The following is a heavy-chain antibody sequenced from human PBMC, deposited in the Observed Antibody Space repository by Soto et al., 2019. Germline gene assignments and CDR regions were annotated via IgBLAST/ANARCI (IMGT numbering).Heavy chain of an antibody. Sequence: QVQLIQSEAEVKKPGSSVRVSCTASGGIFGSHGFSWVRQAPGQRLEWVGGFIPIFRTLTYTEKFQARVRNAADESTNTVYLDLSSLTSEDTAVYYCVRDRRIYYSDPHDEFVASDYEVWGQGTTVSVSS. CDR1: GGIFGSHG. D-gene: IGHD3-22*01. V-gene: IGHV1-69*01. CDR2: FIPIFRTL. CDR3: VRDRRIYYSDPHDEFVASDYEV. J-gene: IGHJ3*01.